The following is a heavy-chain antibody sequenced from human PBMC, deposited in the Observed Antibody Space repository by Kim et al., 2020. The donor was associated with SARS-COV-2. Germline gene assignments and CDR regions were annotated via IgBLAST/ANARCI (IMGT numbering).Heavy chain of an antibody. CDR2: INTNTGNP. V-gene: IGHV7-4-1*02. Sequence: ASVKVSCKASGYTFTSYAMNWVRQAPGQGLEWMGWINTNTGNPTYAQGFTGRFVFSLDTSVSTAYLQMSSLKAEDTAVYYCVRGRRDSGSYSDAFDIWGHGTMVTVSS. CDR1: GYTFTSYA. D-gene: IGHD1-26*01. J-gene: IGHJ3*02. CDR3: VRGRRDSGSYSDAFDI.